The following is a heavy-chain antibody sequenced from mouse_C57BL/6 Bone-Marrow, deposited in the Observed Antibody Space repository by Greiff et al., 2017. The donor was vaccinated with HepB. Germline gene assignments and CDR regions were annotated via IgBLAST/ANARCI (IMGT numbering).Heavy chain of an antibody. CDR2: ISSGSSTI. Sequence: EVQRVESGGGFVKPGGSLKLSCAASGFTFSDYGMHWVRQAPEKGLEWVAYISSGSSTIYYADTVKGRFTISRDNAKNTLFLQMTSLRSEDTAMYYGARDSNWDGAYWGQGTLVTVSA. CDR3: ARDSNWDGAY. V-gene: IGHV5-17*01. J-gene: IGHJ3*01. CDR1: GFTFSDYG. D-gene: IGHD4-1*01.